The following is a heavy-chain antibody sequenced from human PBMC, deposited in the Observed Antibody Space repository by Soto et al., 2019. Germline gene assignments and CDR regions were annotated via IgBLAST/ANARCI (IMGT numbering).Heavy chain of an antibody. CDR1: GGSISSGGYY. D-gene: IGHD2-2*01. V-gene: IGHV4-31*03. CDR3: ARDPQDCSSTSCYDYDMDV. CDR2: IYYSGRT. J-gene: IGHJ6*02. Sequence: TVSLTCTVSGGSISSGGYYWSWIRQHPGKDLEWIGYIYYSGRTYYNPSLKSRVTISVDTPRNQFPLKLRSVPAAGPAVYYCARDPQDCSSTSCYDYDMDVWGQGTTVTVS.